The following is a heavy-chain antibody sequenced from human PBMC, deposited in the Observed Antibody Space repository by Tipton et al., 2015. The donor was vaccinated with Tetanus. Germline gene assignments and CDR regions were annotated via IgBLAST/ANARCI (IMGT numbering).Heavy chain of an antibody. V-gene: IGHV4-34*01. CDR2: VTRSGST. D-gene: IGHD1-26*01. Sequence: TLSLTCAIYGGSLSGYYWSWIRQPPGKGLEWIGEVTRSGSTNYESSLKSRLTISVDTSKNQFSLTLTSVTAADTAIFYCARGRGAGSANPLDVWGQGTLVTVSS. CDR3: ARGRGAGSANPLDV. CDR1: GGSLSGYY. J-gene: IGHJ3*01.